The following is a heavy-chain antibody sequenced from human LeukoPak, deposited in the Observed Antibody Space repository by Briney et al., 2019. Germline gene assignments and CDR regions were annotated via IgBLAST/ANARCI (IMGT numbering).Heavy chain of an antibody. CDR3: AKGGVGVYYDSSGSQTFDY. J-gene: IGHJ4*02. V-gene: IGHV3-9*01. CDR1: GFTFDDYA. CDR2: ISWNSGSI. Sequence: PGRSLRLSCAASGFTFDDYAMHWVRQAPGKGLEWVSGISWNSGSIGYADSVKGRFTISRDNAKNSLYLQMNSLRAEDTALYYCAKGGVGVYYDSSGSQTFDYWGQGTLVTVSS. D-gene: IGHD3-22*01.